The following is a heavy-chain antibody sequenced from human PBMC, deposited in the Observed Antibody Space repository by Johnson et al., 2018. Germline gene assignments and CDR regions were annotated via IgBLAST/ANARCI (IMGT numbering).Heavy chain of an antibody. V-gene: IGHV3-33*01. Sequence: QVQLVQSGGGVVQXGRSXRLXCAASGFTFSSYGMHWVRQAPGKGLEWVAVIWYDGSIKYYADSVKGRFPTSRENSKNTRYLQMNSLGAEDTAVYYCASPMYSRAAFDIWGQGTMVTVSS. D-gene: IGHD6-13*01. J-gene: IGHJ3*02. CDR3: ASPMYSRAAFDI. CDR1: GFTFSSYG. CDR2: IWYDGSIK.